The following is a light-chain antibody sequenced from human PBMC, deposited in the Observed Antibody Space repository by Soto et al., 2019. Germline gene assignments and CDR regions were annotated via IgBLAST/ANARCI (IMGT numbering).Light chain of an antibody. Sequence: DIQMTQSPSSLSASVGDRVTITCQASQDISNYLNWYQQKPGKAPKLLIYAASSLEAGVPSRFSGGGSGTDFTFTISSLQPEEIATYFCQQHDDLPLTFGGGTKVEIK. V-gene: IGKV1-33*01. J-gene: IGKJ4*01. CDR3: QQHDDLPLT. CDR2: AAS. CDR1: QDISNY.